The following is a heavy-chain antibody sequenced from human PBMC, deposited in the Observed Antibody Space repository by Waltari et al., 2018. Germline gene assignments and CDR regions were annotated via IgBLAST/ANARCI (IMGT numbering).Heavy chain of an antibody. CDR1: GFTFSSYG. D-gene: IGHD1-26*01. V-gene: IGHV3-33*01. CDR3: ARDRRVGATPMGY. Sequence: QVQLVESGGGVVQPGRSLRLSCAASGFTFSSYGMHWVRQAPGKGLEWVAVIWYDGSNKYYADSVKGRFTISRDNSKNTLYLQMNSLRAEDTAVYYCARDRRVGATPMGYWGQGTLVTVSS. CDR2: IWYDGSNK. J-gene: IGHJ4*02.